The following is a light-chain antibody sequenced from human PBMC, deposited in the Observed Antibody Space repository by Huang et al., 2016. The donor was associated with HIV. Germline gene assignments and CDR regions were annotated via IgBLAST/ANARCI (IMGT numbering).Light chain of an antibody. CDR2: GAS. J-gene: IGKJ4*01. CDR1: QGISRW. V-gene: IGKV1-12*01. Sequence: DIQMTQSPSSVSASVGDRVTIRCRASQGISRWLAWYQQKPGKAPNLLIYGASSLQSGVPSRFSGSASGTDFTLTISNLQPEDFATYYCQQANNFPLTFGGGTKVEIK. CDR3: QQANNFPLT.